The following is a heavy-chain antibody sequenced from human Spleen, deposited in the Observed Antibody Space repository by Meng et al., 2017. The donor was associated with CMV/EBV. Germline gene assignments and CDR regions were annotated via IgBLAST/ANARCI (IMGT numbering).Heavy chain of an antibody. Sequence: GDRVSSNNAAWNWIRQAPSGGLEWLGRTYYRSRWYSDHAVSVKSRLIINADTSNNQFSLQLKSVTPEDTAVYYCAKEGRGFSGWYDSWGQGILVTVSS. CDR2: TYYRSRWYS. J-gene: IGHJ5*01. CDR1: GDRVSSNNAA. D-gene: IGHD3-10*01. CDR3: AKEGRGFSGWYDS. V-gene: IGHV6-1*01.